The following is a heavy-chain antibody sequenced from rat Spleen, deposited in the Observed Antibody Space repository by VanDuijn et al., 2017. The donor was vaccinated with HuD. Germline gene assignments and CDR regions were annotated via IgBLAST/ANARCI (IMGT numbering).Heavy chain of an antibody. V-gene: IGHV5-7*01. CDR2: INFDGSTT. CDR1: GFTFSSFP. D-gene: IGHD1-9*01. J-gene: IGHJ2*01. CDR3: ARRHYGYTPHY. Sequence: ELQLVESGGGLVQPGRSLKLSCAASGFTFSSFPMAWVRQAPKKGLEWVASINFDGSTTYYRDSVKGRVTISRDNAKSTLSLQMDSLRSEDTATYYCARRHYGYTPHYWGQGVMVTVSS.